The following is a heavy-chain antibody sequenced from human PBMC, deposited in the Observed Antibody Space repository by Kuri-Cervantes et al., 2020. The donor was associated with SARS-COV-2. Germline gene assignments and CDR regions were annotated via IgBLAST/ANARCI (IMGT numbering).Heavy chain of an antibody. CDR2: INSDGSST. CDR1: GFTFSSYW. D-gene: IGHD6-13*01. J-gene: IGHJ4*02. CDR3: ASKSWSQMDY. V-gene: IGHV3-74*01. Sequence: GESLKISCAASGFTFSSYWMHWVRQAPGKGLVWVSRINSDGSSTNYADSVKGRFTISRDNAKNSLYLQMNSLRAEDTAVYYCASKSWSQMDYWGQGTLVTVSS.